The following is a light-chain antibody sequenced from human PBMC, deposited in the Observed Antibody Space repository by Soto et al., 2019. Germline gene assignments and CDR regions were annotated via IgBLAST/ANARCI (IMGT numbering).Light chain of an antibody. V-gene: IGLV2-8*01. Sequence: QSVLTQPPSASGSPGQSVTISCTGTSSDVGGYNDVSWYQQYPGRSPKLMIYEVTKRPSGVPDRFSGSKSGDTASLTVSGLQADDEADYYCSAYGASNNFDVVFGGGTKLTVL. CDR3: SAYGASNNFDVV. J-gene: IGLJ3*02. CDR1: SSDVGGYND. CDR2: EVT.